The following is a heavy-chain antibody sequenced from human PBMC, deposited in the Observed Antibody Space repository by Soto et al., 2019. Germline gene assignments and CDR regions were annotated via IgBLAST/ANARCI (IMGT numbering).Heavy chain of an antibody. D-gene: IGHD6-19*01. CDR1: GGTFSSYT. CDR2: IIPILGIA. Sequence: ASVKVSCKASGGTFSSYTISWVRQAPGQGLEWMGRIIPILGIANYAQKFQGRVTITADKSTSTAYMELSSLRSEDTAVYYCARVIRYSSGWYGAFDIWGQGTMVTVSS. CDR3: ARVIRYSSGWYGAFDI. J-gene: IGHJ3*02. V-gene: IGHV1-69*02.